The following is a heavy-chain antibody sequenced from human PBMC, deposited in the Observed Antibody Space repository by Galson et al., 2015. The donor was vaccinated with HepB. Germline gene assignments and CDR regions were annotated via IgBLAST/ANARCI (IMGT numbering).Heavy chain of an antibody. CDR3: ARTRYYGSGRTGGYWFDP. CDR2: IYYSGST. J-gene: IGHJ5*02. V-gene: IGHV4-59*01. CDR1: GGSISSYY. Sequence: SETLSLTCTVSGGSISSYYWSWIRQPPGKGLEWIGYIYYSGSTNYNPSLKSRVTISVDTSKNQFSLKLSSVTAADTAVYYCARTRYYGSGRTGGYWFDPWGQGTLVTVSS. D-gene: IGHD3-10*01.